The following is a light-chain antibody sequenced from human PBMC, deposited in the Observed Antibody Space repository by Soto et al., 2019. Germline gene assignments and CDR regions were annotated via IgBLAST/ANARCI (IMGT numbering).Light chain of an antibody. CDR1: QSIDSNY. CDR2: GGY. J-gene: IGKJ1*01. Sequence: EVVLTQSPGTLSLSPGERATLSCRASQSIDSNYLAWYQQKPGRAPRLLVYGGYRRAAGIPDRFSGGGSGTDFTLTISRLEPEDFAVYYWQKYSSGMFGQGTKVEIK. V-gene: IGKV3-20*01. CDR3: QKYSSGM.